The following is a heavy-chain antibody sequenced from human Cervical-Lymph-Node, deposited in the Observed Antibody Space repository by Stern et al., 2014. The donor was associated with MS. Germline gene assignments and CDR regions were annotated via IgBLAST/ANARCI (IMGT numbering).Heavy chain of an antibody. CDR2: IYPGDSNI. D-gene: IGHD6-13*01. Sequence: VQLVQSGAEVRKPGESVKISCKASGYNFSTYWIGWVRHIPGKGLEWMGIIYPGDSNIRYSPSFQGQVTISADKSISTAYLQWSSLKASDTAMYYCARRIAGSLDYWGQGTLVTVSS. CDR3: ARRIAGSLDY. V-gene: IGHV5-51*01. CDR1: GYNFSTYW. J-gene: IGHJ4*02.